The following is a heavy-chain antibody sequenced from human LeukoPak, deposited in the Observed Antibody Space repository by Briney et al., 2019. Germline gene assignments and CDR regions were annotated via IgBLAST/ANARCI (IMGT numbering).Heavy chain of an antibody. V-gene: IGHV4-34*01. D-gene: IGHD4-17*01. CDR3: ARVHRHTVTTDYYYYMDV. Sequence: PSETLSLTCAVYGGSFSGYYWSWIRQAPGKGLEWVGEINHSGSTNYNPALKSGVIISVETSKNQFFFKLRSGTGADTAVYYCARVHRHTVTTDYYYYMDVWGKGTTVTVSS. CDR2: INHSGST. J-gene: IGHJ6*03. CDR1: GGSFSGYY.